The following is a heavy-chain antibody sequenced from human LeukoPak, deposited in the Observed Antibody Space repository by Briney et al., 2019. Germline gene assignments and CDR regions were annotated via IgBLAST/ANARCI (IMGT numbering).Heavy chain of an antibody. CDR3: AKDRNYYDTSPFDI. J-gene: IGHJ3*02. V-gene: IGHV3-23*01. Sequence: GGSLRLSCAASGFTFSSYAMTWVRQAPGRGLEWVSAISGSGGSTYYADSVKGRFTISRDNSKNTLYLQMNSLRAEDTAVYYCAKDRNYYDTSPFDIWGQGTMVTVSS. D-gene: IGHD3-22*01. CDR1: GFTFSSYA. CDR2: ISGSGGST.